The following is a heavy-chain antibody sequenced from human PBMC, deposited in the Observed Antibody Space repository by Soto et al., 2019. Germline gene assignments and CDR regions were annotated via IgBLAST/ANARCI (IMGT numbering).Heavy chain of an antibody. V-gene: IGHV3-23*01. J-gene: IGHJ4*02. CDR3: VLEVRAKSFDH. CDR2: IIGSGGST. CDR1: GFTFSDYG. Sequence: PGGSLRLSCAVSGFTFSDYGMRWVRQGPGKGLEWVSTIIGSGGSTYYADSVKGRFTISRDNSKNTLYLQMNSLRAEDTAIYYCVLEVRAKSFDHWGQGTLVTVSS.